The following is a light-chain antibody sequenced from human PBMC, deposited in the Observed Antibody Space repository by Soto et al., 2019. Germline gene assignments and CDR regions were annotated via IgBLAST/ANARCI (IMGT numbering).Light chain of an antibody. CDR2: EAS. Sequence: DIQMTQSPSTLSASVGDRVRITCRASQSISSWLAWYQQKSGKAPKLLIYEASSLQSGVPSRFSGSGSGTDFTLTINSLQPDDFATYYCQQYNSYSLTFGQGTKVDIK. CDR3: QQYNSYSLT. CDR1: QSISSW. J-gene: IGKJ1*01. V-gene: IGKV1-5*01.